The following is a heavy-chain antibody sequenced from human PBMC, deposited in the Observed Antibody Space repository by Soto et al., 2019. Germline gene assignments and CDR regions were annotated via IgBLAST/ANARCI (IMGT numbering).Heavy chain of an antibody. D-gene: IGHD3-16*01. V-gene: IGHV1-69*08. Sequence: QVQLVQSGAEVKKPGSSVRVSCKASVTIFSSYTNSWVRQAPGQGLEWMGRIIPILGETNSSQKFQDRVTLTADKSTNTAYMELNSLRLEDTAVYYCARGLGGRMDDWGQGTTVTVSS. CDR3: ARGLGGRMDD. CDR1: VTIFSSYT. CDR2: IIPILGET. J-gene: IGHJ6*02.